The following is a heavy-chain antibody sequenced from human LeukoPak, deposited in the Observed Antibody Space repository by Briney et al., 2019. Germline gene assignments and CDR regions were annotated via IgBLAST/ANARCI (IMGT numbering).Heavy chain of an antibody. D-gene: IGHD3-22*01. CDR1: GFTFSSYG. V-gene: IGHV3-33*01. CDR2: IWYDGSNK. J-gene: IGHJ4*02. CDR3: ARDFYDSSGYSAPGDY. Sequence: GGSLRLSCAASGFTFSSYGMHWVRQAPGKGLEGVAVIWYDGSNKYYADSVKGRFTISRDNSKNALYLQMNSLRAEDTAVYYCARDFYDSSGYSAPGDYWGQGTLVTVSS.